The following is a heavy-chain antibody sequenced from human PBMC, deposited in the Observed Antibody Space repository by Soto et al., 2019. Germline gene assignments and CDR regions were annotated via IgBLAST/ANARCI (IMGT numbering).Heavy chain of an antibody. Sequence: GGSLRLSCAASGFTFSSYDMHWVRQATGKGLEWVSAIGTAGDTYYPGSVKGRFTISRENAKNSLYLQMNSLRAGDTAVYYCARSHRQQWLGPPDAFDIWGQGTMVTVSS. J-gene: IGHJ3*02. CDR2: IGTAGDT. D-gene: IGHD6-19*01. V-gene: IGHV3-13*01. CDR3: ARSHRQQWLGPPDAFDI. CDR1: GFTFSSYD.